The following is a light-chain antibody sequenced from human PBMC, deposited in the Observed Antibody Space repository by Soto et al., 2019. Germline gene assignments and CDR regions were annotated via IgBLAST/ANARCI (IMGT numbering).Light chain of an antibody. CDR3: LQYIHYPLT. CDR1: QTIDRW. CDR2: KAS. J-gene: IGKJ4*01. Sequence: DIQMTQSPSTLSASVEDRVTLTCRASQTIDRWLAWYQQRPGRAPKLLIHKASTLEGRVPSRFSGSASGTEFTLTISSLQPDDFATYYCLQYIHYPLTFGGGTKVDIK. V-gene: IGKV1-5*03.